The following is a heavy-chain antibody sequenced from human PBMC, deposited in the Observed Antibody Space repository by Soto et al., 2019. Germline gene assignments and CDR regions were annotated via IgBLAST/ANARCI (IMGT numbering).Heavy chain of an antibody. CDR2: ISSSSSYI. CDR1: GFTFSSYS. CDR3: ARALQDSSGWYFPYYYGMDV. D-gene: IGHD6-19*01. V-gene: IGHV3-21*01. Sequence: EVQLVESGGGLVKPGGSLRLSCAASGFTFSSYSMNWVRQAPGKGLEWVSSISSSSSYIYYADSVKGRFTISRDNAKNSLYLQMNSLRAEDTAVYYCARALQDSSGWYFPYYYGMDVWGQGTTVTVSS. J-gene: IGHJ6*02.